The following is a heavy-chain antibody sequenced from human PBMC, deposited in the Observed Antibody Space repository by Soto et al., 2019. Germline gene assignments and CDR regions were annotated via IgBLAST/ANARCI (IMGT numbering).Heavy chain of an antibody. CDR1: GYTFSDHA. CDR3: FGSSGC. J-gene: IGHJ4*02. Sequence: QVQLVESGGGVVEPGRSLRLSCAASGYTFSDHAMHWVRQAPGKGLEWLALISYDGINKNYADSVRGRFTISTDSSKKTLFLQMNSLRPEETGGYYCFGSSGCWGQGTLVTVSS. D-gene: IGHD3-16*01. CDR2: ISYDGINK. V-gene: IGHV3-30-3*01.